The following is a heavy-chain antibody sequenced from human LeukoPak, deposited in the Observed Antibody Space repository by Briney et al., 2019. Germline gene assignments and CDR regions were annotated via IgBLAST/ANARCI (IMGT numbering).Heavy chain of an antibody. Sequence: GASVKVSCKVSGYTLTELSMHWVRQAPGKGLEWMGGFDPEDGETIYAQKFQGRVTMTEDASTDTAYMELSSLRSEDTAVYYCARETPVGEWPNTAMGPYDYWGQGTLVTVSS. CDR2: FDPEDGET. CDR3: ARETPVGEWPNTAMGPYDY. CDR1: GYTLTELS. J-gene: IGHJ4*02. D-gene: IGHD5-18*01. V-gene: IGHV1-24*01.